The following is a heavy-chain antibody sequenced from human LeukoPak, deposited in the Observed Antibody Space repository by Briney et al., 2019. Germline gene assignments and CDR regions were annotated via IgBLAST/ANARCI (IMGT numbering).Heavy chain of an antibody. CDR2: ISRGGSTT. Sequence: GGSLRLSCAASGFTFSDYYMSWIRQAPGKGLEWVSYISRGGSTTYYADSVKGRFTISRDNAKNSLYLQMNSLRAEDTAVYYCVRGVSISSSWYNDTWGQGTMVTVSS. J-gene: IGHJ3*02. D-gene: IGHD6-13*01. V-gene: IGHV3-11*01. CDR1: GFTFSDYY. CDR3: VRGVSISSSWYNDT.